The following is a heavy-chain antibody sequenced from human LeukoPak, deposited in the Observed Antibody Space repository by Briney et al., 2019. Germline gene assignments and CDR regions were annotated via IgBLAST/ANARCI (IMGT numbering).Heavy chain of an antibody. Sequence: SVKVSCKASGGTFSSYAISWVRQAPGQGLEWMGGIIPIFGTANYAQKFQGRVTITADKSTSTAYMELSSLRSEDTAVYYCASQSRYCTNGVCDFDYWGQGTLVTVSS. V-gene: IGHV1-69*06. J-gene: IGHJ4*02. CDR1: GGTFSSYA. CDR3: ASQSRYCTNGVCDFDY. D-gene: IGHD2-8*01. CDR2: IIPIFGTA.